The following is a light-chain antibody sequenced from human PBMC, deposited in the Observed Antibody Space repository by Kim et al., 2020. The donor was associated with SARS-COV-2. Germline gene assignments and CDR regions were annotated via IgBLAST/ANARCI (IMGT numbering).Light chain of an antibody. Sequence: SPRDSAAPPCWASQSGGSYVFCYQQHSAQAASRLIYYSSYRATGVPASFIGSRSWTDFTLPISSLEASDFSVYYCYQRKYRPPITFGQGTRLEIK. CDR3: YQRKYRPPIT. CDR1: QSGGSY. V-gene: IGKV3-11*01. J-gene: IGKJ5*01. CDR2: YSS.